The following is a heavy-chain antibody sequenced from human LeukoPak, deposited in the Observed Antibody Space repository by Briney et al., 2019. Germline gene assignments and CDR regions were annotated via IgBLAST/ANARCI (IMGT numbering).Heavy chain of an antibody. CDR3: ARDRLAAAGSNLSFLGTPPFDY. J-gene: IGHJ4*02. V-gene: IGHV1-2*02. D-gene: IGHD6-13*01. CDR2: INPNSGGT. Sequence: ASVKVSCKASGYTFTGYYMHWVRQAPGQGLEWMGWINPNSGGTNYAQKFQGRVTMTRDTSISTAYMELSRLRSDDTAVYYCARDRLAAAGSNLSFLGTPPFDYWGQGTLVTVSS. CDR1: GYTFTGYY.